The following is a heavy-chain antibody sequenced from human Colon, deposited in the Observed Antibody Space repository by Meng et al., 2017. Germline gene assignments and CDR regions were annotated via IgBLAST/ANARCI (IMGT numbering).Heavy chain of an antibody. CDR3: ARGPYTHGHFWYFDL. Sequence: QVQLQESGPGLVKPSETLYLTCTVSGGSISSSSFYWVWIRQPPGMGLEWIGSIDYTEYTHFNASLKSRVTMSIDTSRKQISLMLSSVTAADTAVYYCARGPYTHGHFWYFDLWGRGTLVTVSS. CDR2: IDYTEYT. J-gene: IGHJ2*01. V-gene: IGHV4-39*01. CDR1: GGSISSSSFY. D-gene: IGHD5-18*01.